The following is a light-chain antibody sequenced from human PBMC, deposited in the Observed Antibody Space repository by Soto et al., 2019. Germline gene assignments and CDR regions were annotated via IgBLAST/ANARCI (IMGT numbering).Light chain of an antibody. V-gene: IGLV1-51*01. J-gene: IGLJ2*01. CDR3: GTWDTSLSAGV. CDR2: DSN. Sequence: QSALTQPPSVSAAPSPKVTLSRSGRSSNIGHNYVSWYQQLPGTAPKLLIYDSNKRPSGIPDRFSGSKSGTSATLGITGLQTGDEADYYCGTWDTSLSAGVFGGGTKLTVL. CDR1: SSNIGHNY.